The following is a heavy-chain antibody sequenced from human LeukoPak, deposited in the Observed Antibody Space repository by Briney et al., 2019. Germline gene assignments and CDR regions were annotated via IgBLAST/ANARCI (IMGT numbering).Heavy chain of an antibody. V-gene: IGHV1-18*01. CDR1: GYTFTSYG. D-gene: IGHD6-13*01. CDR3: ARSPEYSSSWTYYYYYYMDV. J-gene: IGHJ6*03. CDR2: ISACNGNT. Sequence: GASVKVSCKASGYTFTSYGISWVRQAPGQGLEWMGWISACNGNTNYAQKLQGRVTMTTDTSTSTAYMELRSLRSDDTAVYYCARSPEYSSSWTYYYYYYMDVWGKGTTVTVSS.